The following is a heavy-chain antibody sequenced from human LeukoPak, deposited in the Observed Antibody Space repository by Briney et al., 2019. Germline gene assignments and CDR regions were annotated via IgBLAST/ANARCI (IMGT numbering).Heavy chain of an antibody. V-gene: IGHV3-21*01. Sequence: GGSLRLSCAASGFTFSSYSMNWVRQAPGKGLEWVSSISSSSSYIYYADSVKGRFTISRDNAKSSLYLQMNSLRAEDTAVYYCARGGIFGVVNNLDYWGQGTLVTVSS. D-gene: IGHD3-3*01. CDR1: GFTFSSYS. CDR3: ARGGIFGVVNNLDY. CDR2: ISSSSSYI. J-gene: IGHJ4*02.